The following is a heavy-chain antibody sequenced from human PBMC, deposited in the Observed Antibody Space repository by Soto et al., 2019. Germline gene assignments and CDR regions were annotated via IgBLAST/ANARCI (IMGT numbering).Heavy chain of an antibody. V-gene: IGHV3-48*01. CDR1: GFTFSSYS. J-gene: IGHJ4*02. D-gene: IGHD6-19*01. CDR2: ISSSSSTI. CDR3: ARDREYIAVAGPIDFDC. Sequence: PGGSLRLSCAASGFTFSSYSMNWVRQAPGKGLEWVSYISSSSSTIYYADSVKGRFTISRDNAKNSLYLQMNSLRAEDTAVYYCARDREYIAVAGPIDFDCWGQGTLVTVSS.